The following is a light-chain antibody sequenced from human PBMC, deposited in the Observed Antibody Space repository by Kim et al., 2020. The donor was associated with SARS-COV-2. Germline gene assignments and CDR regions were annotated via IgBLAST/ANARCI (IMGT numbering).Light chain of an antibody. CDR3: QAWDSSTYV. CDR1: KLENTL. Sequence: SGTPGQAASIACSGDKLENTLASWYQPKPGQSPFLVIFEGNRRPSGILERFSGSKSGNTATLTITGTQPLYEADYYCQAWDSSTYVFGPGTKVTVL. J-gene: IGLJ1*01. CDR2: EGN. V-gene: IGLV3-1*01.